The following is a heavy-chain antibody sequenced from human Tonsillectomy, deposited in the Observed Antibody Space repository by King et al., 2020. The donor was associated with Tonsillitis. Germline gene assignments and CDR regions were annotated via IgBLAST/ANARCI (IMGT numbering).Heavy chain of an antibody. J-gene: IGHJ6*03. V-gene: IGHV3-33*08. CDR3: ARDGVSYYYMDV. Sequence: QLVESGGGVVQPGRSLRLSCAASGFTFSSYGMHWVRQAPGKGLEWVAVIWYNGSNKYYVDSVKGRFTISRDNSKNTLYLQMNSLRAEDTAVYYCARDGVSYYYMDVWGNGTTVTVSS. D-gene: IGHD3-16*01. CDR1: GFTFSSYG. CDR2: IWYNGSNK.